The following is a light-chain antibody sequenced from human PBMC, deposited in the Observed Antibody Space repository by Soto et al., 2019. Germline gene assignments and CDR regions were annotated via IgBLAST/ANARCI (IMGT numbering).Light chain of an antibody. CDR1: SFNIGAGYD. V-gene: IGLV1-40*01. CDR3: QSYDSGLSARV. Sequence: QSVLTQPPSVSGAPGQGVTIDCTGSSFNIGAGYDVHWYQQLPGTAPKLLIFGNNNRPSGVPDRFSGSKSGTSASLAITGLQAEDDADYYCQSYDSGLSARVFGGGTKLTVL. J-gene: IGLJ3*02. CDR2: GNN.